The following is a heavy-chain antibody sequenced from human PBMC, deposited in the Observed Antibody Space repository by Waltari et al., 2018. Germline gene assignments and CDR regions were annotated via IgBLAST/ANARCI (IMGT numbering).Heavy chain of an antibody. CDR1: GYTFTGYY. Sequence: QVQLVQSGAEVKKPGASVKVSCKASGYTFTGYYMHWVRQAPGQGLEWMGRSNANSGGTNYAQKFQGRVTMTRDTSISTAYMELSRLRSDETAVYYCACSTIFGVVLLFDYWGQGTLVTVSS. V-gene: IGHV1-2*06. D-gene: IGHD3-3*01. J-gene: IGHJ4*02. CDR3: ACSTIFGVVLLFDY. CDR2: SNANSGGT.